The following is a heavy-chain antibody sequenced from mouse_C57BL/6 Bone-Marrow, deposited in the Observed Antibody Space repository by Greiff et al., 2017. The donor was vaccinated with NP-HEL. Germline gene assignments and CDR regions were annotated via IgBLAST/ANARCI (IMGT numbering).Heavy chain of an antibody. J-gene: IGHJ3*01. CDR1: GYTFTSYG. V-gene: IGHV1-81*01. CDR3: AREDKRFAY. CDR2: IYPRSGNT. Sequence: QVQLQQSGAELARPGASVKLSCKASGYTFTSYGISWVKQRTGQGLEWIGEIYPRSGNTYYNEKFKGKATLTADKSSSTAYMELRSLTSEVSAVYFCAREDKRFAYWGQGTLVTVSA.